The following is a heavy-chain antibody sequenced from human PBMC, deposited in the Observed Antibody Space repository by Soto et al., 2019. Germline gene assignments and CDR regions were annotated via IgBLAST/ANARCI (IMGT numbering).Heavy chain of an antibody. Sequence: QGHLVQSGAEVKKPGASVKVSCEGSGYAFTTYGITWVRQAPGQGRERMGWISAHNGNTNYAQKFQGRVTVTRDTSTSTAYMELRSRRSDDTAVYYCARGRYGDYWGQGALVTVSS. CDR1: GYAFTTYG. CDR2: ISAHNGNT. J-gene: IGHJ4*02. CDR3: ARGRYGDY. D-gene: IGHD1-1*01. V-gene: IGHV1-18*01.